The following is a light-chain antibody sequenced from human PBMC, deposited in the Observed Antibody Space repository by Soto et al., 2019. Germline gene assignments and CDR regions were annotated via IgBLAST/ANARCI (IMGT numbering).Light chain of an antibody. CDR3: KEYNSYWT. V-gene: IGKV1-5*03. J-gene: IGKJ1*01. CDR1: QSISGW. Sequence: DIQMTQSPSTLSASVGDRVTITCRASQSISGWLAWYQQKPGKAPKLLVYQASILEDGVPSRFSGSGSGTEFTLTISSLQPDDFASYYCKEYNSYWTFGPGTKVEMK. CDR2: QAS.